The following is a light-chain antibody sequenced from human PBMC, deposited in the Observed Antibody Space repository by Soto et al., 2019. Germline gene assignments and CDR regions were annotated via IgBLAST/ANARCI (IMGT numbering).Light chain of an antibody. CDR1: SRDVRGYNF. J-gene: IGLJ2*01. Sequence: QSVLTQPRSVSGSPGQSVTISCTGSSRDVRGYNFISWYQQHPGKAPKLILYDVNTRPSGVPDRISGSKSGSTAYLTISGLQAEDEADYHCCSYAGSFSWVFGEGTKLTVL. CDR3: CSYAGSFSWV. V-gene: IGLV2-11*01. CDR2: DVN.